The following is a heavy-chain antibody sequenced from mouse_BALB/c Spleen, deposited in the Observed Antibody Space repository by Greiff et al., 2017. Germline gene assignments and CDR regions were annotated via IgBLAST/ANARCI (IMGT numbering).Heavy chain of an antibody. J-gene: IGHJ3*01. Sequence: EVQRVESGGDLVKPGGSLKLSCAASGFTFSSYGMSWVRQTPDKRLEWVATISSGGSYTYYPDSVKGRFTISRDNAKNTLYLQMSSLKSEDTAMYYCARHLYYGYDGFAYWGQGTLVTVSA. CDR2: ISSGGSYT. V-gene: IGHV5-6*01. D-gene: IGHD2-2*01. CDR3: ARHLYYGYDGFAY. CDR1: GFTFSSYG.